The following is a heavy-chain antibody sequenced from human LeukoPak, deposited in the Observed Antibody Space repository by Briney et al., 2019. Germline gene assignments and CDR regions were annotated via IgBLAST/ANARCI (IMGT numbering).Heavy chain of an antibody. Sequence: ASVKVSCKASGYTFTSYYMHWVRQAPGQGLEWMGTINPSGGSTRYAQKFQGRVTMTRDTSTSTVYMELSSLRSEDTDVYYCARPSFLYYFDYWGQGTLVTVSS. CDR3: ARPSFLYYFDY. CDR2: INPSGGST. CDR1: GYTFTSYY. V-gene: IGHV1-46*01. J-gene: IGHJ4*02.